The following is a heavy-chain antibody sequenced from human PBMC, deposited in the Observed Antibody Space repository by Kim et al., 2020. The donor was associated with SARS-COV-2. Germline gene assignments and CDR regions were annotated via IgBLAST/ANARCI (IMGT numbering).Heavy chain of an antibody. J-gene: IGHJ4*02. CDR2: SP. D-gene: IGHD6-25*01. CDR3: ARDPRLPGY. V-gene: IGHV4-4*02. Sequence: SPNYHPSLKSRVTISVDKSKNQFSLKLSSVTAADTAVYYCARDPRLPGYWGQGTLVTVSS.